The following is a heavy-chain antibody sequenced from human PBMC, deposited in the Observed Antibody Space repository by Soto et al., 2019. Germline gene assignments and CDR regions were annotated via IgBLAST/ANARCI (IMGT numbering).Heavy chain of an antibody. CDR2: IYWDDTK. CDR1: GFSLPTDRVG. J-gene: IGHJ4*02. CDR3: AHAYGGRSLY. Sequence: SGPTLVNPPQTLTLTCTFSGFSLPTDRVGVGWIRQPPGEALEWLAVIYWDDTKTYRPSLENRLTITKDSSKNQVALTMTNIDSVDTATYYCAHAYGGRSLYWGQGTLVTVSS. V-gene: IGHV2-5*02. D-gene: IGHD4-17*01.